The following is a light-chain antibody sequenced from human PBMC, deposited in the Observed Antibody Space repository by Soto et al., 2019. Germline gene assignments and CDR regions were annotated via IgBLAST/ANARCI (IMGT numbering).Light chain of an antibody. V-gene: IGKV3-15*01. J-gene: IGKJ1*01. Sequence: EIVLTQSPVTLSVSPGERATLSCRAGQSVYSNLAWYQQKPGQAPRLLIYGASTRATGIPARFSGSGFGTEFTLTISSQEPEDFAVYYCQQYIEWPRTVGKGTKVEV. CDR3: QQYIEWPRT. CDR2: GAS. CDR1: QSVYSN.